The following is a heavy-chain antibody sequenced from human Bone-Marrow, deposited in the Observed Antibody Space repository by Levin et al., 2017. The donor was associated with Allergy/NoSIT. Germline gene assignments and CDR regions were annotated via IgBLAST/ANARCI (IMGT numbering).Heavy chain of an antibody. CDR3: ARFEMATIGY. Sequence: GESLKISCAASGFTVSSNYMSWVRQAPGKGLEWVSVIYSGGSTYYADSVKGRFTISRDNSKNTLYLQMNSLRAEDTAVYYCARFEMATIGYWGQGTLVTVSS. V-gene: IGHV3-53*01. J-gene: IGHJ4*02. CDR1: GFTVSSNY. CDR2: IYSGGST. D-gene: IGHD5-24*01.